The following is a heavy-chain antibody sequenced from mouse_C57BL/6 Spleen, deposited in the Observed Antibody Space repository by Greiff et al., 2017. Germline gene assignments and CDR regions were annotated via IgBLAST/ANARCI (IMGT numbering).Heavy chain of an antibody. V-gene: IGHV1-9*01. D-gene: IGHD4-1*01. CDR3: ARQTGGWFAY. CDR1: GYTFTGYW. J-gene: IGHJ3*01. CDR2: ILPGSGST. Sequence: VQRVESGAELMKPGASVKLSCKATGYTFTGYWIEWVKQRPGHGLEWIGEILPGSGSTNYNEKFKGKATFTEDTSSNTDYMHLSSLTTEDAAIYYCARQTGGWFAYWGQGTLVTVSA.